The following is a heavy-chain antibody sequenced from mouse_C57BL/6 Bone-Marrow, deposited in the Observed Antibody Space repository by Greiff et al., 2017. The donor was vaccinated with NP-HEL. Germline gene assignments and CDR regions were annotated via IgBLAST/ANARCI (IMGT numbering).Heavy chain of an antibody. Sequence: VQLQQSGAELVRPGASVTLSCKASGYTFTDYEMHWVKQTPVHGLEWIGAIDPETGGTAYNQKFKGKAILTADKSSSTAYMELRSLTSEDSAVYYCTRKGITTVPLAYWGQGTLVTVSA. CDR1: GYTFTDYE. CDR3: TRKGITTVPLAY. V-gene: IGHV1-15*01. CDR2: IDPETGGT. J-gene: IGHJ3*01. D-gene: IGHD1-1*01.